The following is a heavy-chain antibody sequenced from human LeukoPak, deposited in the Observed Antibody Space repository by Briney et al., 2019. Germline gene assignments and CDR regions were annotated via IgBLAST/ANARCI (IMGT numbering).Heavy chain of an antibody. V-gene: IGHV4-39*07. J-gene: IGHJ2*01. CDR2: IYYSGST. CDR3: ARGIAAADHEGWYFDL. D-gene: IGHD6-13*01. Sequence: SETLSLTCTVSGGSISSSSYYWGWIRQPPGKGLEWIGSIYYSGSTYYNPSLKSRVTISVDTSKNQFSLKLSSVTAADTAVYYCARGIAAADHEGWYFDLWGRGTLVTVSS. CDR1: GGSISSSSYY.